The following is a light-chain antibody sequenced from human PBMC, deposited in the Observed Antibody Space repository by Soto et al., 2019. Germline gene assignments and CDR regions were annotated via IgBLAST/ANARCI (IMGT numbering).Light chain of an antibody. CDR3: QPYLNYPII. V-gene: IGKV1-8*01. J-gene: IGKJ5*01. Sequence: IRLSHCPSSLASTIRDTCTVSFRASQDIGSVLAWYQQKPGTSPKVLISGASDLHGGVQSRFSGSGSRTDFNLTITHLPSEDFATYYCQPYLNYPIIFGQGTRVEI. CDR1: QDIGSV. CDR2: GAS.